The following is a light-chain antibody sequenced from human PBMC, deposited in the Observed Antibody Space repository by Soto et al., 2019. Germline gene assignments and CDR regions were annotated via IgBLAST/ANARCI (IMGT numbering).Light chain of an antibody. CDR1: QSISSW. V-gene: IGKV1-5*03. J-gene: IGKJ1*01. CDR2: KAS. CDR3: QQCNSYPPT. Sequence: DIQMTQSPSTLSASVGDRVTITCRASQSISSWLAWYQQKPGKAPKVLIYKASNLQSGVPARFSGSGSGTDFTLTISSVQPDDFATYYCQQCNSYPPTFGQGTKVDIK.